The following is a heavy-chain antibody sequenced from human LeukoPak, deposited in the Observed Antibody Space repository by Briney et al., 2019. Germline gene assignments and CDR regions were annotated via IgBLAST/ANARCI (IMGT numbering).Heavy chain of an antibody. J-gene: IGHJ4*02. D-gene: IGHD3-22*01. V-gene: IGHV3-23*01. CDR1: GFTFSSYA. CDR2: ISGSGGST. Sequence: PGGSLRLSCAASGFTFSSYAMSWVRQAPGKGLEWVSAISGSGGSTYYADSVKGRFTISRDNSKNTLYLQMNSLRAEDTAVYYCARWLLLSRYFDYWGQGTLVTVSS. CDR3: ARWLLLSRYFDY.